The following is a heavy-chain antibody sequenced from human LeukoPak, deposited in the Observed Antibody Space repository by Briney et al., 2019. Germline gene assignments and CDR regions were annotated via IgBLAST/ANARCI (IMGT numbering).Heavy chain of an antibody. D-gene: IGHD6-13*01. V-gene: IGHV4-39*07. CDR1: GGSISSSSYS. CDR3: ARGDSSTWFPSGLHIDH. Sequence: PSETLSLTCTVSGGSISSSSYSWGWIRQPPGKGLEWIGSIFYSGNTYYNPSLKSRVTISVDTSKNQFSLKLTSVTAADTAVYFCARGDSSTWFPSGLHIDHWGQGILVSVSS. CDR2: IFYSGNT. J-gene: IGHJ4*02.